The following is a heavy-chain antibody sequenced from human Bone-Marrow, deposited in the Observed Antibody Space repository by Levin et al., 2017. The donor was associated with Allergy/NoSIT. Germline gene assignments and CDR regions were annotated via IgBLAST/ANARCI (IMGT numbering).Heavy chain of an antibody. D-gene: IGHD6-6*01. CDR2: ISYDGSNK. Sequence: GGSLRLSCAASGFTFSSYGMHWVRQAPGKGLEWVAVISYDGSNKYYADSVKGRFTISRDNSKNTLYLQMNSLRAEDTAVYYCAKDPKNEYSSSSGYYYYGMDVWGQGTTVTVSS. V-gene: IGHV3-30*18. J-gene: IGHJ6*02. CDR1: GFTFSSYG. CDR3: AKDPKNEYSSSSGYYYYGMDV.